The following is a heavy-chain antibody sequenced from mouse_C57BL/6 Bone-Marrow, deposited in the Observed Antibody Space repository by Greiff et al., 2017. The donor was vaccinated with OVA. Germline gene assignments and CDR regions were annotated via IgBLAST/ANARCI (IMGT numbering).Heavy chain of an antibody. CDR1: GYAFSSYW. J-gene: IGHJ4*01. CDR3: AREGFITTVSGMDY. V-gene: IGHV1-80*01. CDR2: IYPGDGDT. Sequence: QVQLQQSGAELVQPGASVKISCKASGYAFSSYWMNWVKQRPGQGLEWIGLIYPGDGDTNYNGKFKGKATLTADKSSSTASLQLSSLTSADSAVEFCAREGFITTVSGMDYWGQGTSVTGSS. D-gene: IGHD1-1*01.